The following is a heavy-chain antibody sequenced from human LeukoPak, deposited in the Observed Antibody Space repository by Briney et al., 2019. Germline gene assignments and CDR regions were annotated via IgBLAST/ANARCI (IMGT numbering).Heavy chain of an antibody. D-gene: IGHD1-26*01. CDR1: GGSISDYS. CDR3: ARGVAGSGSTPNY. J-gene: IGHJ4*01. CDR2: IYYSGSA. Sequence: SETLSLTCTVSGGSISDYSWSWIRQPPGKGLEWIGNIYYSGSANHNPSLKSRVTISRDTSKNQASLKLRSVTAADTAVYYCARGVAGSGSTPNYWGHGTLVTVSS. V-gene: IGHV4-59*01.